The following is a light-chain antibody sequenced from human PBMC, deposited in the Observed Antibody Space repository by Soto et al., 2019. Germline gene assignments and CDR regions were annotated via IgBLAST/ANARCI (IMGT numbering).Light chain of an antibody. V-gene: IGKV2-30*01. CDR1: QNLLYSDGNTY. CDR3: MQGTHWPYT. J-gene: IGKJ2*01. Sequence: DAVMTQSPLSLPVTLGQPASISCKSSQNLLYSDGNTYLTWFQQRLGQSPRRLIAKVSNRDSEVQDRFSGSGSGSDFTLKISRVEAEDVGIYYCMQGTHWPYTFGQGTQREIK. CDR2: KVS.